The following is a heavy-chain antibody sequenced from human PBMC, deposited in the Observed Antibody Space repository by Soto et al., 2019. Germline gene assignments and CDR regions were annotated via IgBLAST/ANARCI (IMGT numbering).Heavy chain of an antibody. CDR2: IIPIFGTA. V-gene: IGHV1-69*01. D-gene: IGHD3-22*01. CDR1: GGTFSSYA. J-gene: IGHJ4*02. CDR3: ARETSRPYYYDSSGYPPYFDY. Sequence: QVQLVQSGAEVKKPGSSVKVSCKASGGTFSSYAISWVRQAPGQGLEWRGGIIPIFGTANYAQKFQGRVKITADESTSTAYMELSSLRSEDTAVYYCARETSRPYYYDSSGYPPYFDYWGQGTLVTVSS.